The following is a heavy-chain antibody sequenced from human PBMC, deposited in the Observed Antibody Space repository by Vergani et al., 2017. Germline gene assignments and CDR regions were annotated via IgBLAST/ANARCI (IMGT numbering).Heavy chain of an antibody. CDR3: ARGGYGSGSCYSPAYYYYGMDV. Sequence: QVQLVQSGAEVKKPGSSVKVSCKASGGTFSSYAISWVRQAPGQGLEWMGRIIPIFGTANYAQKFQGRVTITADESTSTAYMELSSLRSEDTAVYYCARGGYGSGSCYSPAYYYYGMDVWGQGTTVTVSS. V-gene: IGHV1-69*13. CDR2: IIPIFGTA. CDR1: GGTFSSYA. D-gene: IGHD3-10*01. J-gene: IGHJ6*02.